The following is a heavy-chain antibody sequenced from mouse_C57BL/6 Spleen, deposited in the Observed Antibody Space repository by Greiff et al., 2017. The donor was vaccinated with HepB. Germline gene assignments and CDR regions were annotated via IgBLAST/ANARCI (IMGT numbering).Heavy chain of an antibody. CDR2: INPSTGGT. D-gene: IGHD1-1*01. Sequence: VQLKESGPELVKPGASVKISCKASGYSFTGYYMNWVKQSPEKSLEWIGEINPSTGGTTYNQKFKAKATLTVDKSSSTAYMQLKSLTSEDSAVYYCARGYYYGSEGDYWGQGTSVTVSS. V-gene: IGHV1-42*01. J-gene: IGHJ4*01. CDR1: GYSFTGYY. CDR3: ARGYYYGSEGDY.